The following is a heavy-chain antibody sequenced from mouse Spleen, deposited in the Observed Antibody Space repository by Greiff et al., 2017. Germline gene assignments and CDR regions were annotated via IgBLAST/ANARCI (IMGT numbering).Heavy chain of an antibody. J-gene: IGHJ3*01. CDR1: GYSFTGYY. CDR2: INPSTGGT. D-gene: IGHD2-4*01. CDR3: ARGGRDYDEVFAY. Sequence: EVQLQQSGPELVKPGASVKISCKASGYSFTGYYMNWVKQSPEKSLEWIGEINPSTGGTTYNQKFKAKATLTVDKSTSTAYMQLKSLTSEDSAVYYCARGGRDYDEVFAYWGQGTLVTVSA. V-gene: IGHV1-42*01.